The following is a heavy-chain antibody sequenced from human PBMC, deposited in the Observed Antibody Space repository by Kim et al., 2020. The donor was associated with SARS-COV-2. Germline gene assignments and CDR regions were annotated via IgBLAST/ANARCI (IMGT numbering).Heavy chain of an antibody. Sequence: SAEPVKSRFTLSRDNAKTTLYLKMNSLRAEDTAVYYCAKIQGPLYYYMDVWGKGTTVTVSS. V-gene: IGHV3-23*01. CDR3: AKIQGPLYYYMDV. J-gene: IGHJ6*03.